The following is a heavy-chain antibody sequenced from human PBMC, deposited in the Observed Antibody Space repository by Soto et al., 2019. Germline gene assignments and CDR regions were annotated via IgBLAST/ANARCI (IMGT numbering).Heavy chain of an antibody. D-gene: IGHD2-2*01. CDR1: GGTFSSYA. J-gene: IGHJ5*02. CDR3: ARDYCSSTSCSNCFDP. Sequence: QVQLVQSGAEVKKPGSSVKVSCKASGGTFSSYAISWVRQAPGQGLEWMGGIIPIFGTANYAQKFQGRVTITADKSTSTAYMELISLRSEDTAVYYCARDYCSSTSCSNCFDPWGQGTLVTVSS. V-gene: IGHV1-69*06. CDR2: IIPIFGTA.